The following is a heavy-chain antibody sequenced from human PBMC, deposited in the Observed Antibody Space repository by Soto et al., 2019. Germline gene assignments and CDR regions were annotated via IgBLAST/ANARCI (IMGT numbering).Heavy chain of an antibody. CDR3: AKNYYDSSGYYWVDS. V-gene: IGHV3-30*18. CDR2: ISYDGNNI. Sequence: GGSLRLSCAASGFTFSSYGMYWVRQAPGKGLEWVAVISYDGNNIYYADSVKGRFTISRDNSKNTLYLQMNSLRAEDTAVYYCAKNYYDSSGYYWVDSWGQGTLVTVSS. J-gene: IGHJ5*01. D-gene: IGHD3-22*01. CDR1: GFTFSSYG.